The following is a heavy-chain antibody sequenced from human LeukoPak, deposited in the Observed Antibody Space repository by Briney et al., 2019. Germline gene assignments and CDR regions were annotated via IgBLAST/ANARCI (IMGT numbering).Heavy chain of an antibody. CDR1: GGSFSGYY. CDR3: ARLEDNSGWDYFDY. J-gene: IGHJ4*02. CDR2: INHSGST. V-gene: IGHV4-34*01. Sequence: PSETLSLTCTVYGGSFSGYYWSWIRQPPEKRLEWIGEINHSGSTNYNPSLKSRVTISVDTSKNQFSLKLSSVTAADTAVYYCARLEDNSGWDYFDYWGQGTLVTVSS. D-gene: IGHD6-19*01.